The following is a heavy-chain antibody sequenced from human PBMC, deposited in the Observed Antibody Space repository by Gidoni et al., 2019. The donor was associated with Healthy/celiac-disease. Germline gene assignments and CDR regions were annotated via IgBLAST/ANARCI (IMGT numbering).Heavy chain of an antibody. Sequence: QVQLQESGPGLVKPSETLSLTCTVSGGSISSYYWSWIRQPPRKGLEWIGYIYYSGSTNYNPSLKSRVTISVDTSKNQFSLKLSSVTAADTAVYYCAGGTFGGVIPLQDWGQGTLVTVSS. V-gene: IGHV4-59*08. CDR1: GGSISSYY. D-gene: IGHD3-16*02. CDR2: IYYSGST. CDR3: AGGTFGGVIPLQD. J-gene: IGHJ4*02.